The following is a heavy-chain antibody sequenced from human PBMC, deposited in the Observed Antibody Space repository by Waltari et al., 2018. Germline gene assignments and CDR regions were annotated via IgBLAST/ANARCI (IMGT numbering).Heavy chain of an antibody. D-gene: IGHD4-17*01. J-gene: IGHJ5*02. CDR3: AKDYGATLRGWFDP. CDR2: INHSGST. Sequence: QVQLQQWGAGLLKPSETLSPTCAVYGGSLSGYYWSWVRQPPGKGLEWIGEINHSGSTNYNPSLKSRVTISVDTSKNQFSLMLNSVTAADTAVYYCAKDYGATLRGWFDPWGQGNLVIVSS. CDR1: GGSLSGYY. V-gene: IGHV4-34*01.